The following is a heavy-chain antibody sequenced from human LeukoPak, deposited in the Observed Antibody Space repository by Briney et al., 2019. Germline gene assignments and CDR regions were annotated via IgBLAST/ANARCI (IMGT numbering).Heavy chain of an antibody. CDR2: INHSGST. CDR3: ARGRGIGAAAGNNWFDP. Sequence: SETLSLTCAVYGWSFSDYYWSWIRQPPGKGLEWIGEINHSGSTNYNPSLKSRVTISVDTSKNQFSLKLSSVTAADTAVYYCARGRGIGAAAGNNWFDPWGQGTLVTVSS. CDR1: GWSFSDYY. D-gene: IGHD6-13*01. J-gene: IGHJ5*02. V-gene: IGHV4-34*01.